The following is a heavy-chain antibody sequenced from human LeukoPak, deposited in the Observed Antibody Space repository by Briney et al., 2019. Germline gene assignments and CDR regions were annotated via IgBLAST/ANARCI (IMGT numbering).Heavy chain of an antibody. CDR3: ARVRDGDYGLLAFDI. CDR1: GGSFSGYY. Sequence: SETLSLTCAVYGGSFSGYYWSWIRQPPGKGLEWIGEINHSGSTNYNPSLKSRVTISVDTSKNQFSLKLSSVTAADTAVYYCARVRDGDYGLLAFDIWGQGTMVTVSS. CDR2: INHSGST. J-gene: IGHJ3*02. D-gene: IGHD4-17*01. V-gene: IGHV4-34*01.